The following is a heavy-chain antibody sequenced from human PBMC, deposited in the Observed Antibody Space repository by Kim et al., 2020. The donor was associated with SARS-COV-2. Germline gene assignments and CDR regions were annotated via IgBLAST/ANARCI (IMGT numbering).Heavy chain of an antibody. CDR1: GYTFIGYY. CDR2: INRNTGGT. J-gene: IGHJ6*02. D-gene: IGHD3-16*01. Sequence: ASVKVSCKASGYTFIGYYIYWVRQAPGQGLEWVGRINRNTGGTSYAQKFQGRVTMTRDTSITTAYMELTTLRSDDTAMYYCAKESTYSLGAMDVWGQGTAVTVYS. CDR3: AKESTYSLGAMDV. V-gene: IGHV1-2*06.